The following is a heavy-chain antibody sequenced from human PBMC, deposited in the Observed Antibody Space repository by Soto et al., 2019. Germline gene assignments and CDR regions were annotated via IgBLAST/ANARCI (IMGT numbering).Heavy chain of an antibody. J-gene: IGHJ3*02. CDR2: ISGSGGST. CDR1: GFTFSSYA. D-gene: IGHD3-22*01. Sequence: GGSLRLSCAASGFTFSSYAMSWVRQAPGKGLEWVSAISGSGGSTYYADSVKGRFTISRDNSKNTLYLQMNSLRAEDTAVYYCAKDSESYYDSSGFAFDIWGQGTMVTVSS. CDR3: AKDSESYYDSSGFAFDI. V-gene: IGHV3-23*01.